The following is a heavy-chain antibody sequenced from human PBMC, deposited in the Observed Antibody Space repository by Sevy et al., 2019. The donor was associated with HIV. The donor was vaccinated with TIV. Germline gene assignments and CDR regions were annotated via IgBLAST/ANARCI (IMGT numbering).Heavy chain of an antibody. D-gene: IGHD4-17*01. Sequence: SETLSLTCTVSGGSISSGAYSWNWIRQPPGKGMEWIGYIFHTGSTYYNPSLKSRVTVSVDRSKNQFSLKMTSVTAADTAVYYCVRDGGTVTTPGYFDYCGQGTLVTVSS. V-gene: IGHV4-30-2*01. CDR1: GGSISSGAYS. J-gene: IGHJ4*02. CDR2: IFHTGST. CDR3: VRDGGTVTTPGYFDY.